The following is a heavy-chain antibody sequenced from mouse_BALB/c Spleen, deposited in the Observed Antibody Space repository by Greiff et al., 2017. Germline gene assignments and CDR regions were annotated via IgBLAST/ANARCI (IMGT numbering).Heavy chain of an antibody. CDR3: TRGHYRYDWFAY. J-gene: IGHJ3*01. CDR1: GYTFTSYY. CDR2: INPSNGGT. D-gene: IGHD2-14*01. Sequence: VQLQQPGAELVKPGASVKLSCKASGYTFTSYYMYWVKRRPGQGLEWIGEINPSNGGTNFNEKFKSKATLTVDKSSSTAYMQLSSLTSEDSAVYYCTRGHYRYDWFAYWGQGTLVTVSA. V-gene: IGHV1S81*02.